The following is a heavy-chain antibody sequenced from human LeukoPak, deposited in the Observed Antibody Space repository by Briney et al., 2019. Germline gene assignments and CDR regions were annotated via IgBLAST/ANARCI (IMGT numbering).Heavy chain of an antibody. D-gene: IGHD2-2*01. V-gene: IGHV3-23*01. CDR2: ISGSGGST. J-gene: IGHJ4*02. Sequence: GGSLRLSCAASRFTFSSYAMSWVRQAPGKGLEWVSAISGSGGSTYYADSVKGRFTISRDNSKNTLYLQMNSLRAEDTAVYYCAKDIVVVPAAFDYWGQGTLVTVSS. CDR1: RFTFSSYA. CDR3: AKDIVVVPAAFDY.